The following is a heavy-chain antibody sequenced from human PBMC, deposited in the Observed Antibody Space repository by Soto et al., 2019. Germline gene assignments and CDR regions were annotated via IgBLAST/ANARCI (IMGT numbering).Heavy chain of an antibody. CDR3: ARSGSSSWYGDGDY. Sequence: SLRLSCAASGFTFSSYAMSWVRQAPGKGLEWVSAISGSGGSTYYADSVKGRFTISRDNSKNTLYLQMNSLRAEDTAVYYCARSGSSSWYGDGDYWGQGTLVTVPS. D-gene: IGHD6-13*01. CDR2: ISGSGGST. V-gene: IGHV3-23*01. CDR1: GFTFSSYA. J-gene: IGHJ4*02.